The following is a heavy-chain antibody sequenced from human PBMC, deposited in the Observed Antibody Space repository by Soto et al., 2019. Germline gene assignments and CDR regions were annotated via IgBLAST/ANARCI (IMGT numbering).Heavy chain of an antibody. V-gene: IGHV4-39*01. CDR3: ASQWEYQKLGENWFDP. J-gene: IGHJ5*02. D-gene: IGHD4-4*01. Sequence: SETLSLTCTVSGGSISSSSYYWGWIRQPPGKGLEWIGSIYYSGSTYYNPSLQSRVTISVDTSKNQFSLKVSSVTATDAAVYYCASQWEYQKLGENWFDPWGQGTLVT. CDR2: IYYSGST. CDR1: GGSISSSSYY.